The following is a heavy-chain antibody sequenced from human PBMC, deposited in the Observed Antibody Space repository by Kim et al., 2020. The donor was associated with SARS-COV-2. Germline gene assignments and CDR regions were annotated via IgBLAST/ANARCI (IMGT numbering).Heavy chain of an antibody. D-gene: IGHD1-1*01. V-gene: IGHV4-31*03. CDR3: ARVNNLDAFDI. CDR2: IYYSGST. Sequence: SETLSLTCTVSGGSISSGGYYWSWIRQHPGKGLEWIGYIYYSGSTYYNPSLKSRVTISVDTSKNQFSLKLSSVTAAVTAVYYCARVNNLDAFDIWGQGTMVTVSS. J-gene: IGHJ3*02. CDR1: GGSISSGGYY.